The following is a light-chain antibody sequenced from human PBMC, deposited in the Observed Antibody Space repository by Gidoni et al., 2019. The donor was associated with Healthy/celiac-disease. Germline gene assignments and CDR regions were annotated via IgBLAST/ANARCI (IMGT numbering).Light chain of an antibody. CDR2: WAS. J-gene: IGKJ4*01. CDR3: QQYYSTPLT. Sequence: DSLAVSLGERATINCKSSQSVLYNSNNKNYLAWYQQKPGQPPKLLIYWASTRESGVPDRFSGSGSGTDFTLTISSLQAEDVAVYYCQQYYSTPLTFGGGTKVEIK. V-gene: IGKV4-1*01. CDR1: QSVLYNSNNKNY.